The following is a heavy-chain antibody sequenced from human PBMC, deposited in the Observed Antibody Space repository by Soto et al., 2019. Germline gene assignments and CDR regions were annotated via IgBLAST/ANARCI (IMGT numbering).Heavy chain of an antibody. Sequence: SETLSLTCTVSGGSVSSGSYYWSWIRQPPGKGLEWIGYIYYSGSTYYNPSLKSRVTISVDTSKNQFSLKLSSVTAADTAVYYCARTYYDFWSGYYHNNWFDPWGQGTLVTVSS. CDR2: IYYSGST. CDR1: GGSVSSGSYY. CDR3: ARTYYDFWSGYYHNNWFDP. D-gene: IGHD3-3*01. J-gene: IGHJ5*02. V-gene: IGHV4-31*03.